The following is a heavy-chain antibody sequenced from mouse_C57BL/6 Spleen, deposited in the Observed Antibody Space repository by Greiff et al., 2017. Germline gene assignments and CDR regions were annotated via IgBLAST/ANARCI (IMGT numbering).Heavy chain of an antibody. Sequence: VQLQQSGPELVKPGASVKISCTASGYAFSSSWMNWVNQRPGKGLEWIGRIYPGDGDTNYNGKFKGKARLTAAKSSSTAYMQLSSLTSEDAAVYFCARWDCCGRSLWYFDVWGTGTTVTVSS. V-gene: IGHV1-82*01. D-gene: IGHD1-1*01. J-gene: IGHJ1*03. CDR1: GYAFSSSW. CDR2: IYPGDGDT. CDR3: ARWDCCGRSLWYFDV.